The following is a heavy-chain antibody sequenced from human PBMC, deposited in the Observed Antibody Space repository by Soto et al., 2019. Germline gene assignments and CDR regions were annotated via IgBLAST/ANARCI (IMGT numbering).Heavy chain of an antibody. V-gene: IGHV1-69*13. CDR1: GGTFSSYA. D-gene: IGHD2-8*01. CDR3: ARSSLSDIVLMVYAVAYDAFDI. CDR2: IIPIFGTA. Sequence: SVKVSCKASGGTFSSYAISWVRQAPGQGLEWMGGIIPIFGTANYAQKFQGRVTITADESRSTAYMELSSLRSEDTAVYYCARSSLSDIVLMVYAVAYDAFDIWGQGTMVTVSS. J-gene: IGHJ3*02.